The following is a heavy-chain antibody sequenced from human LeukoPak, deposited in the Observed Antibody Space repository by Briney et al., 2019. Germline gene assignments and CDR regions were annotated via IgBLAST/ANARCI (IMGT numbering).Heavy chain of an antibody. CDR1: EYSFTSYW. CDR2: FYSGDSDT. D-gene: IGHD3-10*01. CDR3: ARRALGGYGSNYFDY. V-gene: IGHV5-51*01. Sequence: PGESLKICCNASEYSFTSYWIGWVRQMPGKGLEWRGIFYSGDSDTRYSLSFQGPVTVSAAKSLSTPFLKWSSLKASATAMYYCARRALGGYGSNYFDYWGQGTLGTVSS. J-gene: IGHJ4*02.